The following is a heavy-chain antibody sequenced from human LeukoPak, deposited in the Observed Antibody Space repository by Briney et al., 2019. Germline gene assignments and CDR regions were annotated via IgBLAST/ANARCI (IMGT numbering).Heavy chain of an antibody. Sequence: GGSLRLSCAASGFTFSSYAMHWVRQAPGKGLEWVAVISYDGSNKYYADSVKGRSTISRDNSKNTLYLQMNSLRAEDTAVYYCARDDIHYGSYYYYYGMDVWGKGTTVTVSS. CDR1: GFTFSSYA. CDR3: ARDDIHYGSYYYYYGMDV. V-gene: IGHV3-30*04. CDR2: ISYDGSNK. J-gene: IGHJ6*04. D-gene: IGHD3-10*01.